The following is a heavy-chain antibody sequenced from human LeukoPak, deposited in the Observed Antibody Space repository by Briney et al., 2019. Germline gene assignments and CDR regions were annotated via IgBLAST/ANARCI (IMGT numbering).Heavy chain of an antibody. CDR2: IGIAGDT. Sequence: GGSLRLSCAASGFTFSSYDMHWVRQVPGKGLEWVSGIGIAGDTYYRGSVKGRFTISRENAKNSLYLQMRSLRAGDTAVYYCARVSTSGYDIWGQGTMVTVSS. CDR3: ARVSTSGYDI. CDR1: GFTFSSYD. J-gene: IGHJ3*02. V-gene: IGHV3-13*01. D-gene: IGHD2-2*01.